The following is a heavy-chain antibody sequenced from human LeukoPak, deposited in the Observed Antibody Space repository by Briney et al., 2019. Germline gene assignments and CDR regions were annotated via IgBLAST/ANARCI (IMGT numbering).Heavy chain of an antibody. Sequence: GRTLRLSCAASGFTFSTDAMDWVLQAPGKGLEPVAVISYDGSNKYYAESVQGPFTISRDNSKNTLYLQMNSLRAEDTAVYYCAREGGNWGEGYFDYWGQGTLVTVSS. CDR2: ISYDGSNK. CDR3: AREGGNWGEGYFDY. V-gene: IGHV3-30*07. D-gene: IGHD7-27*01. CDR1: GFTFSTDA. J-gene: IGHJ4*02.